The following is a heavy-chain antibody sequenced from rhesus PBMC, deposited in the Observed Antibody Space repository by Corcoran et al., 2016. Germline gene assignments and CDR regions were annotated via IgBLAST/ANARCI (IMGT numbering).Heavy chain of an antibody. V-gene: IGHV3S16*01. D-gene: IGHD6-43*01. CDR2: ICSASSYI. CDR1: GFTVSSYG. CDR3: TSEIAAATVHQYFEF. Sequence: EVQLVESGGGLVQPGGSRRLAGAASGFTVSSYGLSRVRPGPGKGLEWVSSICSASSYISYADSVKGRFTISRDNAKNSLSLQMNSLRAEDTAVYYCTSEIAAATVHQYFEFWGQGALVTVSS. J-gene: IGHJ1*01.